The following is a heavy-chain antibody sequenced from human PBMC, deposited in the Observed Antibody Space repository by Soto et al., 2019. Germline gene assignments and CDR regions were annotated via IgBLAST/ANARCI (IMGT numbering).Heavy chain of an antibody. CDR2: INPNSGGT. CDR1: GYTFTGYY. Sequence: ASVKVSCKASGYTFTGYYMHWVRQAPGQGLEWMGWINPNSGGTNYAQKFQGWVTMTRDTSISTAYMELSRLRSDDTAVYYCARVPHDAGDYGDLYGMDVWGQGTTVTVSS. V-gene: IGHV1-2*04. D-gene: IGHD4-17*01. CDR3: ARVPHDAGDYGDLYGMDV. J-gene: IGHJ6*02.